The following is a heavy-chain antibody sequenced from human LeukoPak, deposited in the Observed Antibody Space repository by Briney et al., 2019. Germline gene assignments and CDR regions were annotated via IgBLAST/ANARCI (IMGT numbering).Heavy chain of an antibody. D-gene: IGHD3-16*01. CDR3: ARTRGPGDYYYGMDV. J-gene: IGHJ6*02. CDR1: GFTFSSYS. V-gene: IGHV3-48*02. CDR2: ISSSSSTI. Sequence: GGSLRLSCAASGFTFSSYSMNWVRQAPGKGLEWVSYISSSSSTIYYADSVKGRFTISRDNAKNSLYLQMNSLSDEDTAVYYCARTRGPGDYYYGMDVWGQGTTVTVSS.